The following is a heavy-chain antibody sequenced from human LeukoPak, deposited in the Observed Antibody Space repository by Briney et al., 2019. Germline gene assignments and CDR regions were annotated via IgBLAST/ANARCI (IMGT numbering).Heavy chain of an antibody. CDR2: ISSSSSYI. D-gene: IGHD3-10*01. J-gene: IGHJ5*02. V-gene: IGHV3-21*01. Sequence: GGSLRLSCAASGFTFSSYSMNWVRQAPGKGLEWVSSISSSSSYIYYADSVKGRFTISRDNAKNSLYLQMNSLRAYYYGSGSYSWFDPWGQGTLVTVSS. CDR1: GFTFSSYS. CDR3: SWFDP.